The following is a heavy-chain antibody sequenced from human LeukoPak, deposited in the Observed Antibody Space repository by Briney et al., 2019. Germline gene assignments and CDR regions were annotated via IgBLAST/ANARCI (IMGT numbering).Heavy chain of an antibody. CDR2: IYHSGST. J-gene: IGHJ6*03. CDR3: ASLVVPAAIGYYYYYMDV. V-gene: IGHV4-38-2*02. Sequence: TSETLSLTCTVSGYSISSGYYWGWIRQPPGKGLEWIGSIYHSGSTYYNPSLKSRVTISVDTSKNQFSLKLSSVTAADTAVYYCASLVVPAAIGYYYYYMDVWGKGTTVTVS. D-gene: IGHD2-2*01. CDR1: GYSISSGYY.